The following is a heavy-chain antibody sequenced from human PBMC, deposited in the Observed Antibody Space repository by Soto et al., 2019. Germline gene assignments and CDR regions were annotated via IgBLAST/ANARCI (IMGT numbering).Heavy chain of an antibody. D-gene: IGHD3-16*01. J-gene: IGHJ6*02. CDR1: GFLFTHYA. V-gene: IGHV3-23*01. Sequence: VPVLESGGGLVQPGGSLRLSCAASGFLFTHYAMIWVRQAPGKGLQWVSGISDSGGATYYPESLKGRFTISRDNDKYTVYLHMNSLRAEDTAVDYCAKGYGSVYYYGLDAWGQGTTVTVSS. CDR2: ISDSGGAT. CDR3: AKGYGSVYYYGLDA.